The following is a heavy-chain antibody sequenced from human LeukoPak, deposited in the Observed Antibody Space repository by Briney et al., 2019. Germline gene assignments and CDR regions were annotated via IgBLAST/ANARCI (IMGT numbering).Heavy chain of an antibody. Sequence: PSETLSLTCTVYGYSISSGYYWGWIRQPPGKGLEWTGSIDHSGSTNYNPSLKSRVTISVDTSKNQFSLKLSSVTAADTAVYYCARVTGDVVGPFYYYYLDVWGKGTTVTISS. CDR3: ARVTGDVVGPFYYYYLDV. V-gene: IGHV4-38-2*02. CDR1: GYSISSGYY. D-gene: IGHD2-15*01. CDR2: IDHSGST. J-gene: IGHJ6*03.